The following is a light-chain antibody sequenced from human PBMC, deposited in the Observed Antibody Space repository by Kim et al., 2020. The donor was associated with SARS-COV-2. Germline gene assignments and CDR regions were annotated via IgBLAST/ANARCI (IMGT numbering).Light chain of an antibody. CDR2: DAS. J-gene: IGKJ2*01. Sequence: EIVMTQSPATLSVSPGERGTLSCRASQSVGTNLAWLQQKPGQGPRLLIYDASTRATGIPARFSGSGSGTEFTLTISSLQSEDFAVYYCQQYNTLVTVGQGPSWRS. CDR1: QSVGTN. V-gene: IGKV3D-15*01. CDR3: QQYNTLVT.